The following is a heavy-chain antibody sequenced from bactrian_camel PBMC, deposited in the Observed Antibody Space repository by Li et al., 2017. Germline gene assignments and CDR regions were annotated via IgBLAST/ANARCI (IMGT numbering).Heavy chain of an antibody. CDR3: AARDRACMVVVGQIHSRDFTY. CDR2: SDGDDIT. D-gene: IGHD2*01. CDR1: GSIYTRRC. J-gene: IGHJ6*01. Sequence: QVQLVESGGGSVQSGGSLRLSCTASGSIYTRRCMGWLRQVLGKEREAVATSDGDDITTYADSVKGRFTISRDTAQNTVYLQMNSLKPEDTAMYYCAARDRACMVVVGQIHSRDFTYWGQGTQVTVS. V-gene: IGHV3S53*01.